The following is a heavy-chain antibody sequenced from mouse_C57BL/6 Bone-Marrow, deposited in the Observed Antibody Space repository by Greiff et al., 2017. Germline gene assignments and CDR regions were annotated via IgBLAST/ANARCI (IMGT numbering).Heavy chain of an antibody. V-gene: IGHV1-52*01. J-gene: IGHJ2*01. Sequence: QVQLQQPGAELVRPGSSVKLSCKASGYTFTSYWMHWVKQRPIQGLEWIGNIDPSDSETHYNQKFKDKATLTVDKSSSTAYMQLSSLTSEDSAVYSCALGNYGGILDYWGQGTTLTVSS. CDR2: IDPSDSET. CDR1: GYTFTSYW. D-gene: IGHD1-1*01. CDR3: ALGNYGGILDY.